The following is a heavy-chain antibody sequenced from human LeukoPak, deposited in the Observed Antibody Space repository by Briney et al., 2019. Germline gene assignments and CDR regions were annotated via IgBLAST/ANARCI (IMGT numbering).Heavy chain of an antibody. Sequence: ASVKVSCTASGGTFSSYAISWVRQAPGQGLEWMGGIIPIFGTANYAQKFQGRVTITADESTSTAYMELSSLRSEDTAVYYCAGRRGSGWYLGNWFDPWGQGTLVTVSS. CDR3: AGRRGSGWYLGNWFDP. CDR2: IIPIFGTA. D-gene: IGHD6-19*01. J-gene: IGHJ5*02. V-gene: IGHV1-69*13. CDR1: GGTFSSYA.